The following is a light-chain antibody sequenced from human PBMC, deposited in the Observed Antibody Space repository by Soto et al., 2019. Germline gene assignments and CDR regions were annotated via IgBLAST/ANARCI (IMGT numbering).Light chain of an antibody. CDR1: SSDVGGYKY. CDR3: SSYAGSNNLGV. V-gene: IGLV2-8*01. CDR2: EVN. Sequence: QSALTQPPSASGSPGQSVTISCTGTSSDVGGYKYVSWYQQHPGKAPKLMIFEVNKRPSGVPDRFSGSKSGNTASLTVYGLQAEDEADYYCSSYAGSNNLGVFGTGTKVTVL. J-gene: IGLJ1*01.